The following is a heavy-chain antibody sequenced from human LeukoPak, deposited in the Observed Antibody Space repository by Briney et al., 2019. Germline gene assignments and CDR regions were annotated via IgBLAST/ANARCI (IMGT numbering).Heavy chain of an antibody. Sequence: ASVKVSCKASGYTFTSYGISWVRQAPGQGLEWMGWISANNGNTNYAQNLQGRVTMTTGTSTSTAYMELRSLRSDDTAVYYCARVGVVVPAAWFDPWGQGTLVTVSS. V-gene: IGHV1-18*01. J-gene: IGHJ5*02. CDR3: ARVGVVVPAAWFDP. CDR2: ISANNGNT. D-gene: IGHD2-2*01. CDR1: GYTFTSYG.